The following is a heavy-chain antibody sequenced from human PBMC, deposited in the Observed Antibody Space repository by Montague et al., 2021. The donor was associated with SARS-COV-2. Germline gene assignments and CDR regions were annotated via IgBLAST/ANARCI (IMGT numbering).Heavy chain of an antibody. V-gene: IGHV4-34*01. CDR1: GGSFSGYY. D-gene: IGHD4-23*01. CDR3: ARWDPKTLTLIGLRGKSASDY. Sequence: SETLSLTCAVYGGSFSGYYWTWIRQSPGKGLEGIAEINHSGTTNYNFNPSLRSRVTISVDTSKSQFSLKLSSVTAADTGVYYCARWDPKTLTLIGLRGKSASDYWGQGTLVTVSS. J-gene: IGHJ4*02. CDR2: INHSGTT.